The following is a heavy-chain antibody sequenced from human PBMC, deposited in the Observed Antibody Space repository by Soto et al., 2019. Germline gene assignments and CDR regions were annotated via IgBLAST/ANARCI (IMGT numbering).Heavy chain of an antibody. D-gene: IGHD3-22*01. CDR3: AVYYYDSSGYYRSLDY. Sequence: SVKVSCKASGFTFTSSAVQWVRQARGQRLEWIGWIVVGSGNTNYAQKFQERVTITRDMSTSTAYMELSSLRSEDTAVYYCAVYYYDSSGYYRSLDYWGQGTLVTVSA. CDR2: IVVGSGNT. V-gene: IGHV1-58*01. CDR1: GFTFTSSA. J-gene: IGHJ4*02.